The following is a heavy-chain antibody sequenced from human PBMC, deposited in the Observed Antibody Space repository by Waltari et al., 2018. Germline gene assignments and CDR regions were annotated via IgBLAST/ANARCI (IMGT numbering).Heavy chain of an antibody. CDR3: ARVYDFWSGSSFFDY. D-gene: IGHD3-3*01. Sequence: EVQLVQSGAEVKKPGESLKISCKGSGYSFTSYWIGWVRQMPGKGLEWMGIIYPGDSDTRYSPSVQGQVTIAADKSISTAYLQWSSLKASDTAMYYCARVYDFWSGSSFFDYWGQGTLVTVSS. V-gene: IGHV5-51*03. CDR2: IYPGDSDT. CDR1: GYSFTSYW. J-gene: IGHJ4*02.